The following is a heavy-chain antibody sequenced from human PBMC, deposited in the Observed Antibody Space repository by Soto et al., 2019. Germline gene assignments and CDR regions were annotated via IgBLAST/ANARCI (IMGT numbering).Heavy chain of an antibody. CDR3: AKDRGTANSLWYFDL. CDR2: ISGSGGNT. V-gene: IGHV3-23*01. CDR1: GFTFTTYA. J-gene: IGHJ2*01. D-gene: IGHD5-18*01. Sequence: EVQLLESGGGLVQPGGSLRLSCAASGFTFTTYAMSWVRQAPGKGLAWVSGISGSGGNTYYAGSVKGRFPISRDNSQSNLYLQLDSLRAEDTAIYYGAKDRGTANSLWYFDLWGRGTLVTVSS.